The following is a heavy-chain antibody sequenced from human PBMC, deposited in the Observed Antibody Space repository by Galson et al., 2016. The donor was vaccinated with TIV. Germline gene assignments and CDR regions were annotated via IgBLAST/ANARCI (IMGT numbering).Heavy chain of an antibody. CDR2: IYTGGST. Sequence: SLRLSCAASGFTVSDNYMTWVRRAPGKGLEWVPMIYTGGSTYYADSVKGRFTIPRDNSKNTLYLQMNSLRAEDTAVYYCARERRFCGNECYLYYYYGMDVWGQGTTVTVSS. D-gene: IGHD2-21*01. J-gene: IGHJ6*01. CDR3: ARERRFCGNECYLYYYYGMDV. V-gene: IGHV3-66*02. CDR1: GFTVSDNY.